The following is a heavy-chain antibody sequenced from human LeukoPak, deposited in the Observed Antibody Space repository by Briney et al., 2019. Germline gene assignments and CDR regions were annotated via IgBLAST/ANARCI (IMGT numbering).Heavy chain of an antibody. D-gene: IGHD1-14*01. CDR2: THRSGSP. CDR1: LDSTTSNF. Sequence: SETLSLTCTVSLDSTTSNFWSWVRQPPGKCLEWIGETHRSGSPNYNPSLQRRVTISIDRSRNQTALELSSVTAADTAVYYCAREILGGFNPGAYWGQGTLVTVSS. CDR3: AREILGGFNPGAY. J-gene: IGHJ4*02. V-gene: IGHV4/OR15-8*02.